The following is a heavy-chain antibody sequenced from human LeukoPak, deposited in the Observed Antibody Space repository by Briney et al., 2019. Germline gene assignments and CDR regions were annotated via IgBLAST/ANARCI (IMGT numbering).Heavy chain of an antibody. CDR1: GYNLISYG. CDR3: ARPYDTSGYYNYYFDY. J-gene: IGHJ4*02. D-gene: IGHD3-22*01. CDR2: ISAYNVNT. V-gene: IGHV1-18*01. Sequence: RASVKVSCKASGYNLISYGIIWVRQAPGQGLEWMVWISAYNVNTNYAQKFQGRVTMTTDTSTSTAYMELRSLKSDDTAVYFCARPYDTSGYYNYYFDYWGQGTLVTVSS.